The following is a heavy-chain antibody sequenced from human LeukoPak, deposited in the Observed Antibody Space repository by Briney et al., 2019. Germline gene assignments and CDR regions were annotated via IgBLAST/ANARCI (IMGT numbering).Heavy chain of an antibody. CDR2: ISSSGSTI. CDR1: GFTFSDYY. D-gene: IGHD5-12*01. CDR3: ARNGDSGHDWLSMVDY. Sequence: GGSLRLSCAASGFTFSDYYMSWIRQAPGKGLEWVSYISSSGSTIYYADSVKGRFTISRDNAKNSLYLQMNSLRAEDTAVYYCARNGDSGHDWLSMVDYWGQGTLVTVSS. V-gene: IGHV3-11*01. J-gene: IGHJ4*02.